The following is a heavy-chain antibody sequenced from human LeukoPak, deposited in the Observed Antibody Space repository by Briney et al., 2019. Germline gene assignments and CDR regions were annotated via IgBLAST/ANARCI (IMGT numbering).Heavy chain of an antibody. CDR2: IKQDGSEK. J-gene: IGHJ4*02. CDR3: TRGSTYHYW. CDR1: GFTFSSYG. V-gene: IGHV3-7*04. D-gene: IGHD3-16*01. Sequence: GGSLRLSCAASGFTFSSYGMHWVRQAPGKGLEWVANIKQDGSEKSYVDSVKGRFTISRDNAKNSLYLQMNSLRAEDTAVYHCTRGSTYHYWWGQGTLVTVSS.